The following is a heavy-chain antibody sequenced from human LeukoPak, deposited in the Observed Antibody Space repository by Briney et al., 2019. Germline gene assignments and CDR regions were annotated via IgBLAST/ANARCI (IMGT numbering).Heavy chain of an antibody. CDR3: ARGQGWLSDS. J-gene: IGHJ4*02. Sequence: PGGSLRLSCATSGFTFSDYWMNWFRQAPGKGPEWVAIIKQDGSQTHYADFVKGRFTISRDNDKSSLFLQMNSLRDEDTAVYYCARGQGWLSDSWGQGIQVTVTS. CDR2: IKQDGSQT. V-gene: IGHV3-7*03. D-gene: IGHD3-9*01. CDR1: GFTFSDYW.